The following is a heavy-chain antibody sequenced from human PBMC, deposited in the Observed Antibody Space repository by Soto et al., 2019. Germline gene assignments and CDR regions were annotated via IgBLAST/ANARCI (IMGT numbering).Heavy chain of an antibody. CDR2: IHYSGET. J-gene: IGHJ5*02. CDR3: ARRPDFRDHGWFDP. D-gene: IGHD4-17*01. V-gene: IGHV4-39*01. CDR1: GGSIISTFYY. Sequence: SETLSLTCTVSGGSIISTFYYWGWLRQPPGRGLEWIANIHYSGETHYSPSLKSRVAISVDTSKSQFSLTLDSVTAADAAVYYCARRPDFRDHGWFDPWGQGILVTVS.